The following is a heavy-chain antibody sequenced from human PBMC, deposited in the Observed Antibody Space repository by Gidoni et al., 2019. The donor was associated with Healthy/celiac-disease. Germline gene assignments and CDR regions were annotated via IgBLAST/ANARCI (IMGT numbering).Heavy chain of an antibody. CDR2: IKSKTDGGTT. CDR1: GFTFSNAW. Sequence: EVQLVESGGGLVKPGGSLRLSCAASGFTFSNAWMSWVRQAPGKGLEWVGRIKSKTDGGTTDYAAPVKGRFTISRDDSKNTLYLQMNSLKTEDTAVYYCTTEWIQLGVRYYYGMDVWGQGTTVTVSS. V-gene: IGHV3-15*01. J-gene: IGHJ6*02. D-gene: IGHD5-18*01. CDR3: TTEWIQLGVRYYYGMDV.